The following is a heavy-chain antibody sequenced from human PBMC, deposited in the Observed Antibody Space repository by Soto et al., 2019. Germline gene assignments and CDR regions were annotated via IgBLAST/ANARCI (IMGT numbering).Heavy chain of an antibody. CDR3: AKDRVGGTFYTPLAF. V-gene: IGHV3-30*18. D-gene: IGHD1-7*01. J-gene: IGHJ4*02. CDR2: ITYDGSFQ. Sequence: PGGSLKLSXQASGFNFDNYGMHWVRQAPGKGLGWVAVITYDGSFQYYADSVKGRFTISRDNSKNTLSLHLNTLKPEDTAVYHCAKDRVGGTFYTPLAFWGQGTLVTVSS. CDR1: GFNFDNYG.